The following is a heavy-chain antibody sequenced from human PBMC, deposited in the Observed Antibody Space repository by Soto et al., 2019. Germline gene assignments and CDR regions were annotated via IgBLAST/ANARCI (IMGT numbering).Heavy chain of an antibody. V-gene: IGHV4-34*01. CDR2: INHSGST. Sequence: QVQLQQWGAGLLKPSETLSLTCAVYGGSFSGYYWSWIRQSPGKGLEGIGEINHSGSTNYNPSLKSGVTISVDTYKDQCSLKLSSVTAADTAVYYCARGGYSGLSYWGQGTLVTVSS. CDR1: GGSFSGYY. D-gene: IGHD6-13*01. CDR3: ARGGYSGLSY. J-gene: IGHJ4*02.